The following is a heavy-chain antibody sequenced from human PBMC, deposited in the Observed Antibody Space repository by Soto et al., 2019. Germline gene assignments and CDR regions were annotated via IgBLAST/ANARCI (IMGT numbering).Heavy chain of an antibody. D-gene: IGHD6-19*01. CDR1: GYAFTSYG. V-gene: IGHV1-18*01. CDR3: ARVYSSGWLDY. J-gene: IGHJ4*02. CDR2: ISAYNGNT. Sequence: SWKASGYAFTSYGISWVRQAPGQGPEWMGWISAYNGNTNYAQKLQGRVTMTTDTSTSTAYMELRSLRSDDTAVYYCARVYSSGWLDYWGEGTLVTVSS.